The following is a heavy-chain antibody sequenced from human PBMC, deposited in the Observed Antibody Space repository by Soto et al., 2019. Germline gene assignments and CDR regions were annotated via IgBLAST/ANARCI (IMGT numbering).Heavy chain of an antibody. J-gene: IGHJ4*02. Sequence: TETLSLNFTVSGFSIRRSSYYWGWFRQPPGKGLEWIGSIYYSGSTYYNPSLKSRVTISVDTSKNQFSLKLSSVTAADTAVYYCARHDYGGFGLWGQGTLVT. CDR2: IYYSGST. CDR3: ARHDYGGFGL. D-gene: IGHD4-17*01. CDR1: GFSIRRSSYY. V-gene: IGHV4-39*01.